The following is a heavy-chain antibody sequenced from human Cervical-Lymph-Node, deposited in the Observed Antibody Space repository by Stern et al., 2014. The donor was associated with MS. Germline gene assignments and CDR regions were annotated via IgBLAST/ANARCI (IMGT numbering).Heavy chain of an antibody. J-gene: IGHJ4*02. V-gene: IGHV1-18*04. CDR2: LSAYNGNI. D-gene: IGHD3-3*01. Sequence: QVQLVQSGAEVKEPGASVKVSCKASGYTFTHYGIAWVRQAPGQGLEWMGWLSAYNGNINVAPKLQDRFTMTTDTSTNTAYMELRSLRSDDTAVYYCARADEDFWRTYENFDSWGQGTLVTVSS. CDR3: ARADEDFWRTYENFDS. CDR1: GYTFTHYG.